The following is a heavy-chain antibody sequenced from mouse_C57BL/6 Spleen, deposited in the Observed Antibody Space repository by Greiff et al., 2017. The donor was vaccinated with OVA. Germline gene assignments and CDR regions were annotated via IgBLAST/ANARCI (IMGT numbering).Heavy chain of an antibody. CDR1: GFTFTDYY. V-gene: IGHV7-3*01. CDR2: IRNKGNGYTT. CDR3: ARSANPHFFDAMDY. Sequence: EVQRVESGGGLVQPGGSLSLSCAASGFTFTDYYMSWVRQPPGKGLEWVGFIRNKGNGYTTEYSASVKGRFTISRDNSQSILYLQMNDLRTEDTATYYCARSANPHFFDAMDYWGQGTSVTVSS. J-gene: IGHJ4*01.